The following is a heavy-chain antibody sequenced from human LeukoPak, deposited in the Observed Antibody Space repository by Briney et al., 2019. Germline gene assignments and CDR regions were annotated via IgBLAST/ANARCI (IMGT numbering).Heavy chain of an antibody. Sequence: ASVKVSCKASGGTFSSYAISWVRQAPGQGLEWMGGIIPIFGTANYAQKFQGRVTITADESTSTAYMELSSLRSEDTAVYYCARGGHDILTGLAGFDYWGQGTLVTVSS. D-gene: IGHD3-9*01. CDR3: ARGGHDILTGLAGFDY. V-gene: IGHV1-69*13. J-gene: IGHJ4*02. CDR1: GGTFSSYA. CDR2: IIPIFGTA.